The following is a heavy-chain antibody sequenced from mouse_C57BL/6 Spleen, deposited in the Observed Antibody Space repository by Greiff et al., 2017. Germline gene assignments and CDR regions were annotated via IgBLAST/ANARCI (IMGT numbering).Heavy chain of an antibody. Sequence: EVKVVESGGGLVQPKGSLKLSCAASGFSFNTYAMNWVRQAPGKGLEWVARIRSKSNNYATYYADSVKDRFTISRDDSESMLYLQMNNLKTEDTAMYYCVRHFDYEDLYAMDYWGQGTSVTVSS. V-gene: IGHV10-1*01. D-gene: IGHD2-4*01. J-gene: IGHJ4*01. CDR1: GFSFNTYA. CDR2: IRSKSNNYAT. CDR3: VRHFDYEDLYAMDY.